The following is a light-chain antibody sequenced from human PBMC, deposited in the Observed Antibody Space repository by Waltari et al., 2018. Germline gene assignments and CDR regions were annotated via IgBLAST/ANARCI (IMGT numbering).Light chain of an antibody. Sequence: DIVMTQSPDSLAVSLGERATIDCKPSQSVLYSSNNKNYLAWYQQRPGQPPKLLIYWASTRESGVPDRFSGSGSGTDFTLTINSLQAEDVALYYCQQYYSTPLTFGGGTKVEIK. CDR2: WAS. CDR3: QQYYSTPLT. V-gene: IGKV4-1*01. J-gene: IGKJ4*01. CDR1: QSVLYSSNNKNY.